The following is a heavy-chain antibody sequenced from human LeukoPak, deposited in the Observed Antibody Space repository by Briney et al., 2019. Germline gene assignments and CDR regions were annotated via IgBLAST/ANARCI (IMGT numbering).Heavy chain of an antibody. D-gene: IGHD3-9*01. CDR2: IYYSGST. V-gene: IGHV4-39*01. CDR3: PRRAIILTGWHMDV. J-gene: IGHJ6*02. Sequence: PSETLSLTCTVSGGSISSSSYYWGWIRQPPGKGLEWIGSIYYSGSTYYNPSLKSRVTISVDTSKNQFSLKLSSVTAADTAVYYCPRRAIILTGWHMDVWGQGTTVTVSS. CDR1: GGSISSSSYY.